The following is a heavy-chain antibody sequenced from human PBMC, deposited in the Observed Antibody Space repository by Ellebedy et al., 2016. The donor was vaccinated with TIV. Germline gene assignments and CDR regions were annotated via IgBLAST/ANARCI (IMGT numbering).Heavy chain of an antibody. J-gene: IGHJ5*02. Sequence: ETLSLTCTVAGGSISSTIYYWGWIRQPPGKGLEWVSSISTNGVTTPYADSVKGRFTISRDNSKNMLYLQMNNPGVEDTAVYYCARSAGSGTYVHWFDPWGQGTLVTVSS. V-gene: IGHV3-23*01. CDR1: GGSISSTIYY. CDR2: ISTNGVTT. CDR3: ARSAGSGTYVHWFDP. D-gene: IGHD3-10*01.